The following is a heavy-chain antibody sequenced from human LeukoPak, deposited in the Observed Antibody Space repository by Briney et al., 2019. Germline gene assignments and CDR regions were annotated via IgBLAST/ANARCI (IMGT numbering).Heavy chain of an antibody. CDR1: GGSISSYY. CDR3: ARVPPGGGEASWYYFDY. J-gene: IGHJ4*02. CDR2: IYTSGST. D-gene: IGHD3-16*01. V-gene: IGHV4-4*07. Sequence: SETLSLTGTVSGGSISSYYWSWIRQPAGKGLEWIGRIYTSGSTNYNPSLKSRVTMSVDTSKNQFSLKLSSVTAADTAVYYCARVPPGGGEASWYYFDYWGQGTLVTVSS.